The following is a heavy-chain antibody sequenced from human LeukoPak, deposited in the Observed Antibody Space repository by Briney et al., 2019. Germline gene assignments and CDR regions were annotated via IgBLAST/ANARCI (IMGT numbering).Heavy chain of an antibody. V-gene: IGHV1-2*02. D-gene: IGHD3-22*01. Sequence: ASVNVSCTASGYTFTGYYMHWVRQAPGQGLEWMGWINPDSGGTNYAQKFQGRVTMTRDTSISTAYMELSRLRSDDTAVYYCARVGYYYDSSGYYDYWGQGALVTVSS. CDR3: ARVGYYYDSSGYYDY. J-gene: IGHJ4*02. CDR1: GYTFTGYY. CDR2: INPDSGGT.